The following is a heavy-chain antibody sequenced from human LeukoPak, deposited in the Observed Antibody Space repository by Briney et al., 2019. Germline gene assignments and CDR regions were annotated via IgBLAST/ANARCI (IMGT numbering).Heavy chain of an antibody. CDR1: GGSISSYY. D-gene: IGHD4-17*01. CDR3: ARLSTVTTSFDY. V-gene: IGHV4-4*07. J-gene: IGHJ4*02. CDR2: IYTSGTT. Sequence: SETLSLTYTVSGGSISSYYWSWIRQPAGKGLEWIGRIYTSGTTHYNPSLKSRVTISVDTSKNQFSLKLSSVTAADTAVYYCARLSTVTTSFDYWGQGTLVTVSS.